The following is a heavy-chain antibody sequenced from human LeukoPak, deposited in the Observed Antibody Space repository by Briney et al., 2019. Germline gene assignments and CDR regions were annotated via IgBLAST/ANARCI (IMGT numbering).Heavy chain of an antibody. D-gene: IGHD6-19*01. CDR2: ISYNGYNA. J-gene: IGHJ4*02. CDR1: GFTFGDYA. CDR3: ARGRVLRSGWAEYFDS. V-gene: IGHV3-64*02. Sequence: GGSLRLPCAASGFTFGDYAMHWVRQAPGKGLEYVSSISYNGYNAYYAESVKGRFTISRDNFKNMVFLQMGSLRPDDMAVYYCARGRVLRSGWAEYFDSWGQGTLVTVSS.